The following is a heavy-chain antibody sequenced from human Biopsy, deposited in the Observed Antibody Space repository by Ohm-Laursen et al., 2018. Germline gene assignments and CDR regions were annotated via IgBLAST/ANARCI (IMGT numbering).Heavy chain of an antibody. CDR2: INWNTAST. J-gene: IGHJ6*02. CDR1: GFSFGEYA. V-gene: IGHV3-9*01. Sequence: SLRLSCSATGFSFGEYAMHWVRHGPGKGLEWVAGINWNTASTGYADSVKGRFTISRDSAKNSLYLQMNSLRSEDTALYYCAKDRYPSSWHYYYGMDVWGQGTTVTVSS. CDR3: AKDRYPSSWHYYYGMDV. D-gene: IGHD6-13*01.